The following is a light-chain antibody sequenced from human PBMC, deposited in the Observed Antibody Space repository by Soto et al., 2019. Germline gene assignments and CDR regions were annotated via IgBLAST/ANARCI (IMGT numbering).Light chain of an antibody. CDR1: RSNIGNNA. CDR3: AAWDDSLNARGV. CDR2: NNN. J-gene: IGLJ3*02. V-gene: IGLV1-44*01. Sequence: QSVLTQPPSASGTPGQRVTISCSGSRSNIGNNAVSWYQQLPGTAPKLLIYNNNQRPSGVPDRFSGSKSGTSASLAISGLQSADEADYYCAAWDDSLNARGVFGGGTTLTVL.